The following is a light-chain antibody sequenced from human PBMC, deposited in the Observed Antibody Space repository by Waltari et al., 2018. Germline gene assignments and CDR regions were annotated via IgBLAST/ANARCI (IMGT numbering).Light chain of an antibody. V-gene: IGLV1-44*01. J-gene: IGLJ2*01. Sequence: QSVLTQSPSASATPGHRVNISRSGISSNPRDPSVNWYQHVPGAAPRPLIYSNSRRPSGVPDRFSGSKSGTSASLAISGLQSDDEADYYCAAWDSNVNAWLFGGGTKVTVL. CDR2: SNS. CDR1: SSNPRDPS. CDR3: AAWDSNVNAWL.